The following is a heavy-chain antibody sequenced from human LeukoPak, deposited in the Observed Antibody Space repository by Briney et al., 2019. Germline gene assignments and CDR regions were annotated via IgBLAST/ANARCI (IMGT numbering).Heavy chain of an antibody. Sequence: SPKLSRKASGFTLTNSAIQTGRRSPGQRLGGMGWIVVGSGNTNYDQKFHERVTISSDMSTSTAYMELSSLRSEDTAVEYCAADLYCCDTSDYSPHFDYWGQGTLVTVSS. CDR1: GFTLTNSA. D-gene: IGHD3-22*01. CDR2: IVVGSGNT. CDR3: AADLYCCDTSDYSPHFDY. V-gene: IGHV1-58*02. J-gene: IGHJ4*02.